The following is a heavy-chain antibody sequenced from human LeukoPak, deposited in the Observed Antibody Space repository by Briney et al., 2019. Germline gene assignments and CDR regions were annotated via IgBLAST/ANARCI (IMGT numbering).Heavy chain of an antibody. J-gene: IGHJ5*02. CDR2: VRGSGTDT. D-gene: IGHD3-3*01. CDR3: ARESLQRLPRVFWFDP. Sequence: GGSLRLSCAASGFTFSTYAMSWVRHAPGKGLEWVSAVRGSGTDTYYVDSVKGRFTISRDNAKNSLFLQVNSLRAEDTAIYYCARESLQRLPRVFWFDPWGQGTLVTVSS. V-gene: IGHV3-23*01. CDR1: GFTFSTYA.